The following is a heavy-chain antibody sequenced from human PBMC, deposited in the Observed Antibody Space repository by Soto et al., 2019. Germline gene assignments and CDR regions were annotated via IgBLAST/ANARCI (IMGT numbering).Heavy chain of an antibody. CDR3: ARTAVAGQGYYYYGMDV. CDR1: GGTFSSYA. V-gene: IGHV1-69*12. Sequence: QVQLVQSGAEVKKPGSSVKVSCKASGGTFSSYAISWVRQAPGQGLEWMGGIIPIFGTANYAKKFQGRVTITADESTSTAYMELSRLRSEDTAVYYCARTAVAGQGYYYYGMDVWGQGTTVTVSS. J-gene: IGHJ6*02. D-gene: IGHD6-19*01. CDR2: IIPIFGTA.